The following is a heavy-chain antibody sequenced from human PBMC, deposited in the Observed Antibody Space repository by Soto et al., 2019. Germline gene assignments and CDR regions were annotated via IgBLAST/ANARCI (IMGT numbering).Heavy chain of an antibody. D-gene: IGHD3-22*01. J-gene: IGHJ4*02. CDR1: GGSISSGDYY. V-gene: IGHV4-30-4*01. CDR3: ARDNQVAGYDRSGYYYPYYFDY. Sequence: SETLSLTCTVSGGSISSGDYYWSWIRQPPGKGLEWIGYIYYSGSTYYNPSLKSRVTISVDTSKNQFSLKLSSVTAADTAVYYCARDNQVAGYDRSGYYYPYYFDYWGQGTLVTVSS. CDR2: IYYSGST.